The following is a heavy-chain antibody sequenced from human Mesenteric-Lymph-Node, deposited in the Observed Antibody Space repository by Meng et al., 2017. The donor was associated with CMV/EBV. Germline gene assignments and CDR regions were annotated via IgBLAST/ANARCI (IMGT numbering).Heavy chain of an antibody. CDR1: GYTFIDYY. CDR2: INPKTGGR. Sequence: QVQLVQSGVEVKKPGASVRVSCKASGYTFIDYYINWVRQAPGQGLEWMSRINPKTGGRSYAQNFQGRVTMTRDTSINTAYMEVNRLNSDDTAMYYCARDRDTDWYSPFDYWGPGTLVTVSS. V-gene: IGHV1-2*06. CDR3: ARDRDTDWYSPFDY. D-gene: IGHD3-9*01. J-gene: IGHJ4*02.